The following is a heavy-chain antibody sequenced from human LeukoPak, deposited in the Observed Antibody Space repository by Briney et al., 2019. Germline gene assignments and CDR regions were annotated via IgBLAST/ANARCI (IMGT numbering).Heavy chain of an antibody. V-gene: IGHV4-4*07. Sequence: SETLSLACTVSGGSVSSCYWSWIRQPAGKGLEWIGRIYTSGSTNYNPSLKSRVTISVDKSKNQFSLKLSSVTAADTAVYYCARGNWFDPWGQGTLVTVSS. CDR3: ARGNWFDP. CDR1: GGSVSSCY. J-gene: IGHJ5*02. CDR2: IYTSGST.